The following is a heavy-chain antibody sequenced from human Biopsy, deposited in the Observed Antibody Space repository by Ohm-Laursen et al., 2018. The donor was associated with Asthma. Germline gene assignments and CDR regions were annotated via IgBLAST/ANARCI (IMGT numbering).Heavy chain of an antibody. CDR2: IYYSGST. V-gene: IGHV4-31*03. D-gene: IGHD3-22*01. J-gene: IGHJ4*02. CDR3: ARAQDYYDSRGYYRSFDY. CDR1: YGSITSGGYY. Sequence: TLSLTCTVSYGSITSGGYYWTWIRQHPGKGLEWIGFIYYSGSTYYNPSLKSRVSISIDTSKNQFSLKLGSVTAADTAVYYCARAQDYYDSRGYYRSFDYWGQGTLVTVPS.